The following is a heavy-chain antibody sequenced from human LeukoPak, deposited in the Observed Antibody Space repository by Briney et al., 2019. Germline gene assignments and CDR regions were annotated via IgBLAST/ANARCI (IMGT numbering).Heavy chain of an antibody. CDR1: GGTFSSYA. J-gene: IGHJ6*03. CDR2: IIPILGIA. Sequence: SVKVSCKASGGTFSSYAISWVRQAPGQGLEWMGRIIPILGIANYAQKFQGRVTMTTDTSTSTAYMELRSLRSDDTAVYYCARVPASDYYYYMDVWGKGTTVTVSS. V-gene: IGHV1-69*04. D-gene: IGHD6-19*01. CDR3: ARVPASDYYYYMDV.